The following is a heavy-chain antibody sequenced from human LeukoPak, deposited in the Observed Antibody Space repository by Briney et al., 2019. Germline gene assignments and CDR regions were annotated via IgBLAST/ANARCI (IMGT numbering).Heavy chain of an antibody. D-gene: IGHD1-26*01. CDR3: ARDRRSGGYPPSGQH. CDR2: FDPEDGET. V-gene: IGHV1-24*01. CDR1: GYTLTELS. Sequence: ASVKVSCKVSGYTLTELSMQWVRQAPGKGLEWMGGFDPEDGETIYAQKFQGRVTMTEDTSTDTAYIELSSLRSEDTAVYYCARDRRSGGYPPSGQHWGQGTLVTVSS. J-gene: IGHJ1*01.